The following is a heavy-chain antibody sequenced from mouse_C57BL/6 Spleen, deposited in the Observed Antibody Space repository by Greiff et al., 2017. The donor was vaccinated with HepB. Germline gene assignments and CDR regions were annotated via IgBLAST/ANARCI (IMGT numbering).Heavy chain of an antibody. CDR1: GYTFTDYN. CDR2: INPNNGGT. J-gene: IGHJ3*01. V-gene: IGHV1-22*01. D-gene: IGHD2-5*01. CDR3: ARSGAYYSNWFAY. Sequence: VQLQQSGPELVKPGASVKMSCKASGYTFTDYNMHWVKQSHGKSLEWIGYINPNNGGTSYNQKFKGKATLTVNKSSSTAYMELRSLTSEDSAVYYCARSGAYYSNWFAYWGQGTLVTVSA.